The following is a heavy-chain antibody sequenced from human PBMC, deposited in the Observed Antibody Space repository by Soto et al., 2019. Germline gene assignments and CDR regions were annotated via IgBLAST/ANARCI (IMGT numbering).Heavy chain of an antibody. CDR2: INPYNGNT. D-gene: IGHD5-12*01. J-gene: IGHJ6*02. Sequence: QVQLVQSGAEVKKPGASVKVSCKASGYTFTSYGISWVRQAPGQGLEWMGWINPYNGNTNYAQKLQGRVTMTTDTSTSTAYMELRSLRSDDTAVYYCARVGYTDYYYSYGMEVWGQGTTVTVSS. CDR1: GYTFTSYG. V-gene: IGHV1-18*01. CDR3: ARVGYTDYYYSYGMEV.